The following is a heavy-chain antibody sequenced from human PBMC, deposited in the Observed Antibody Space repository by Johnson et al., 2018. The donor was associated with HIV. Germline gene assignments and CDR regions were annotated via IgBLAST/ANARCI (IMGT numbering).Heavy chain of an antibody. CDR2: INSDGSST. CDR1: GFTFSSYW. V-gene: IGHV3-74*01. CDR3: AKDRGSALAQLPIFPSAFDI. Sequence: MQLVESGGGLVQPGGSLRLSCAASGFTFSSYWMHWVRQAPGKGLVWVSRINSDGSSTSYADSVKGRFTISRDNAKNTLYLQMNSLRAEDTAVYYCAKDRGSALAQLPIFPSAFDIWGQGTMVTVSS. J-gene: IGHJ3*02. D-gene: IGHD6-6*01.